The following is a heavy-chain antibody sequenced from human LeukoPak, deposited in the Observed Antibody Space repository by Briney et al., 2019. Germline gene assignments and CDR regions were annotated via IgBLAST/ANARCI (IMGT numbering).Heavy chain of an antibody. V-gene: IGHV1-69*05. CDR1: GGTFSSYA. Sequence: ASVKVSCKASGGTFSSYAISWVRQAPGQGLEWMGRIIPIFGTANYAQKFQGRVTITTDESTSTAYMELSSLRSEDTAVYYCARVAVAGTVNWFDPWGQGTLVTVSS. CDR3: ARVAVAGTVNWFDP. D-gene: IGHD6-19*01. J-gene: IGHJ5*02. CDR2: IIPIFGTA.